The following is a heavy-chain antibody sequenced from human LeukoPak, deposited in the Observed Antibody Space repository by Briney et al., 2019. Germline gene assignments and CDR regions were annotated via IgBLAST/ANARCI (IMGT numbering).Heavy chain of an antibody. CDR2: IYSSGNT. V-gene: IGHV3-66*02. CDR1: GFTVSSNY. Sequence: GGSLRLSCAASGFTVSSNYMSWVRQAPGRGLEWVSVIYSSGNTYYADSVKDRFTISRDNSKNTMYLQMNSLRTEDTAVYYCARRRSSSWGIDYWGQGTLVTVSS. CDR3: ARRRSSSWGIDY. D-gene: IGHD6-13*01. J-gene: IGHJ4*02.